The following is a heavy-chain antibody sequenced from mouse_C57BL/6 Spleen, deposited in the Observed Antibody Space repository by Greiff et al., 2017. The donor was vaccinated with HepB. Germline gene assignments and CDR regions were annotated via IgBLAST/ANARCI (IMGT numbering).Heavy chain of an antibody. J-gene: IGHJ4*01. CDR2: IDPSDSET. D-gene: IGHD1-1*01. Sequence: VQLQQPGAELVRPGSSVKLSCKASGYTFTSYWMHWVKQRPIQGLEWIGNIDPSDSETHYNQKFKDKATLTVDKSSSTAYMQLSSLTSEDSAVYYCASGYGSSYAMDYWGQGTSVTVSS. CDR1: GYTFTSYW. V-gene: IGHV1-52*01. CDR3: ASGYGSSYAMDY.